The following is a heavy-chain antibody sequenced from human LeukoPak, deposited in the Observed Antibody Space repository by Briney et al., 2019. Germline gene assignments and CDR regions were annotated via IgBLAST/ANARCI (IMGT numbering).Heavy chain of an antibody. CDR3: ARELVPTLEDYYYGMDV. V-gene: IGHV3-11*01. CDR1: GFTFSDYY. CDR2: ISSSGSTI. Sequence: PGGSLRLSCAASGFTFSDYYMSWIRQAPGKGLEWGSYISSSGSTIYYADSVKGRFTISRDNAKNSLYLQMNSLRAEDTAVYYCARELVPTLEDYYYGMDVWGQGTTVTVSS. J-gene: IGHJ6*02. D-gene: IGHD3-3*02.